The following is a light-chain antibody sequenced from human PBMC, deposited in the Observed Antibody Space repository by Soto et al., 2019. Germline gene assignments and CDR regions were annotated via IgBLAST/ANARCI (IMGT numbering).Light chain of an antibody. Sequence: QCVLTQPPSASGSAGQAVTISCTGTSSDVGGYNYVSWYQQHPGKAPKLMIYEVSKRPSGVPDRFSGSKSGNTASLTVSGLQAEDEADYYCSSYAGSNNYVFGTGTKVTVL. CDR1: SSDVGGYNY. CDR3: SSYAGSNNYV. CDR2: EVS. J-gene: IGLJ1*01. V-gene: IGLV2-8*01.